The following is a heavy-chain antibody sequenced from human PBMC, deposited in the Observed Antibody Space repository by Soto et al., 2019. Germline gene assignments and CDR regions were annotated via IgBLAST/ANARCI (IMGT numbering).Heavy chain of an antibody. CDR1: GFIGSVYA. Sequence: EVQMFESGGGLAQPGGSLRLSCAASGFIGSVYAMSGFGQAPGKGLEWVSTILVDGRTFYVDSVKGRFTISRDSSQNTVYLQMNSLTAGDTALYYCAKATATGGGAFDICGQGTMVTVSS. J-gene: IGHJ3*02. CDR3: AKATATGGGAFDI. D-gene: IGHD2-8*02. CDR2: ILVDGRT. V-gene: IGHV3-23*01.